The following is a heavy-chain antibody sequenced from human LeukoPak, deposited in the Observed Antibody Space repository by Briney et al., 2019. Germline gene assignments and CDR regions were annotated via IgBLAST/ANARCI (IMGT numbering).Heavy chain of an antibody. CDR1: GFTFSSYG. V-gene: IGHV3-21*01. CDR3: AREFEGTASGAGY. J-gene: IGHJ4*02. CDR2: MSVGSGLI. D-gene: IGHD3-16*01. Sequence: KPGGSLRLSCAASGFTFSSYGMHWVRQAPGKGLEWVASMSVGSGLIYYGESVRGRFTVSRDNAKNSLYLQMKSLRADDTAVYFCAREFEGTASGAGYWGQGTLVTVSS.